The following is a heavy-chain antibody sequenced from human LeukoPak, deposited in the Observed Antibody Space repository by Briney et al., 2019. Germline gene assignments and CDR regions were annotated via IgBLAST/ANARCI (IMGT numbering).Heavy chain of an antibody. CDR3: VRDMGPGEWELRALFDY. CDR1: GYTFTGYY. D-gene: IGHD1-26*01. CDR2: INHNSGGT. V-gene: IGHV1-2*02. Sequence: ASVKVSCKASGYTFTGYYMHWVRQAPGQGLEWMGWINHNSGGTNYAQKFQGRVTMTRDTSISTAYMELSRLRSDDTAVYYCVRDMGPGEWELRALFDYWGQGTLVTVSS. J-gene: IGHJ4*02.